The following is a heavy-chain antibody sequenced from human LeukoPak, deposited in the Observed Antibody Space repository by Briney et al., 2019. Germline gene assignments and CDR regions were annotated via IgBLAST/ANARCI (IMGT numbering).Heavy chain of an antibody. CDR3: AKDTPLCYFDY. J-gene: IGHJ4*02. V-gene: IGHV3-21*01. CDR2: ISDNSYYI. D-gene: IGHD3-16*01. Sequence: PGGSLRLSCAASGFTFNTYSMNWGRQAPGKGLEWVSSISDNSYYIYYSDSVEGRFTISRDNAKNTLYLQMNSLRADDTAVYYCAKDTPLCYFDYWGQGTLVTVSS. CDR1: GFTFNTYS.